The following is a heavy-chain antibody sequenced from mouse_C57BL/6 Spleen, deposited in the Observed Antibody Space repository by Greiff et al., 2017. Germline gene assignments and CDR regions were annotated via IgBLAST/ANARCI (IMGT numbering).Heavy chain of an antibody. Sequence: QVQLQQPGAELVKPGASVKLSCKASGYTFTSYWMHWVKQRPGQGLEWIGMIHPNSGSTNYNEKFKSQATLTVDKSSSTAYMQLSSLTSEDSAVYYGARDYSSGGYAMDYWGQGTSVTVSS. D-gene: IGHD1-1*01. V-gene: IGHV1-64*01. CDR3: ARDYSSGGYAMDY. J-gene: IGHJ4*01. CDR1: GYTFTSYW. CDR2: IHPNSGST.